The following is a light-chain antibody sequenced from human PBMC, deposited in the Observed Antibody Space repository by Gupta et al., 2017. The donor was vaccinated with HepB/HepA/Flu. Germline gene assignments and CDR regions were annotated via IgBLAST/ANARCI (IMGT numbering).Light chain of an antibody. V-gene: IGKV4-1*01. CDR2: WAS. J-gene: IGKJ2*03. CDR3: QQYYDTPLS. Sequence: DIVMTQSPDSLAVSLGERATINCKSSQSVLYSSNNKNYLAWYQQKPGQPPKLPIYWASTRESGVPDRFSGSGSGTDFTLTITSLQAEDVADYYCQQYYDTPLSFGQGTKLEI. CDR1: QSVLYSSNNKNY.